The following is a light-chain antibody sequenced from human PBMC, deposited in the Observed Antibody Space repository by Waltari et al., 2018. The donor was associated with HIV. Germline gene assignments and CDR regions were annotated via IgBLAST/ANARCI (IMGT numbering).Light chain of an antibody. Sequence: QTVVTQEPSFSVSPGGTITPTCGLISGSVHSAYYPNWYQQTTGQPPRTLIYNTDTRSSGVPDRFSGSIVGNKAALTITGAQSEDESDYYCLLYMASGRVFGGGTRLTVL. V-gene: IGLV8-61*01. CDR3: LLYMASGRV. J-gene: IGLJ3*02. CDR1: SGSVHSAYY. CDR2: NTD.